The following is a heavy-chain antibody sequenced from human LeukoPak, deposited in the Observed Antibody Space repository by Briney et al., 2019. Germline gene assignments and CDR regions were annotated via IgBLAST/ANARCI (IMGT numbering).Heavy chain of an antibody. J-gene: IGHJ4*02. Sequence: GGSLRLSCTASGFTFGDYAMSWVRQAPGKGLEWVGFIRSKAYGGTTEYAASVKGRFTISRDDSKSIAYLQMNSLKTEDTAVYYCTRVESIYYDSSAHYWGQGTLVTVSS. CDR3: TRVESIYYDSSAHY. D-gene: IGHD3-22*01. CDR1: GFTFGDYA. CDR2: IRSKAYGGTT. V-gene: IGHV3-49*04.